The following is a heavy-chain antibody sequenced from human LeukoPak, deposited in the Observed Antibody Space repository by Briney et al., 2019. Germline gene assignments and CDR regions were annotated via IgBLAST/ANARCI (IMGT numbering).Heavy chain of an antibody. CDR2: VAKDGGHK. V-gene: IGHV3-30*03. Sequence: GGSLRLSCVASGFTFSDYGIQWVRQAPGKGLKWVAVVAKDGGHKVYSDSVKGRLSISRDSSKNTAFLQMDSLRTEDAAVYFCAREHSHSNWFFDLWGPGTPVTVSS. D-gene: IGHD4-11*01. CDR3: AREHSHSNWFFDL. CDR1: GFTFSDYG. J-gene: IGHJ2*01.